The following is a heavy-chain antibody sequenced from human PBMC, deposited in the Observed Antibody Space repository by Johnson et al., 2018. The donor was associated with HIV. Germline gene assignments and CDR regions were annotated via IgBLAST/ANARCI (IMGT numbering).Heavy chain of an antibody. CDR3: ARRDDIRNGAFDI. CDR1: GFTFDDYG. CDR2: IYSGGST. J-gene: IGHJ3*02. D-gene: IGHD3-22*01. Sequence: VQLVESGGGVVRPGGSLRLSCAASGFTFDDYGMSWVRQAPGKGLEWVSVIYSGGSTYYAESVKGRFTISRDNSKNTLYLQMNSLRAEDTAVYYCARRDDIRNGAFDIWGKGQWSPSLQ. V-gene: IGHV3-66*04.